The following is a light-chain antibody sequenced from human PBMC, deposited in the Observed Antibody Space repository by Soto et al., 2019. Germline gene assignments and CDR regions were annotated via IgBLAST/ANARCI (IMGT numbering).Light chain of an antibody. Sequence: EIVLTQSPGTLSLSLGERATLXXRASQSVSNNYLAWYQQKPGQAPXLLIDGASNRATGIPDRFSGSGSGTDFTLTISRLEPEDFAVYYCQQYGSSGTFGQGTKVDIK. CDR1: QSVSNNY. V-gene: IGKV3-20*01. CDR2: GAS. CDR3: QQYGSSGT. J-gene: IGKJ1*01.